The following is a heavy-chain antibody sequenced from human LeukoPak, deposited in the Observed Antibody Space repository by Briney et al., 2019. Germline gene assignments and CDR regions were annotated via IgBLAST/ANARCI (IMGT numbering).Heavy chain of an antibody. CDR2: MNPNSGNT. V-gene: IGHV1-8*01. D-gene: IGHD6-19*01. J-gene: IGHJ4*02. Sequence: ASVKVSCKASGYTFTSYDINWVRQATGQGLEWMGWMNPNSGNTGYAQKFQGRVTMTRNTSISTAYMELSSLRSEDTAVYYCARGLYSSGKFDYWGQGTLVTVSS. CDR3: ARGLYSSGKFDY. CDR1: GYTFTSYD.